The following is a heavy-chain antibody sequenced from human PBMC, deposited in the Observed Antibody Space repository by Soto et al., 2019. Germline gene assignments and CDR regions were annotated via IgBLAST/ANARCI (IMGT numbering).Heavy chain of an antibody. J-gene: IGHJ6*02. CDR3: AKVTGYCSSSSCSREYHYYYGLDV. D-gene: IGHD2-2*01. V-gene: IGHV3-30*18. CDR2: ISYDGGNK. CDR1: GFTFSSYG. Sequence: QVQLVESGGGVVQPGRSLRLSCAASGFTFSSYGMHWVRQAPGKGLEWVAVISYDGGNKYYGDSVKGRFTISRDNPKNTLYLQMNSLRPEDTAVYYCAKVTGYCSSSSCSREYHYYYGLDVWGQGTTVTVSS.